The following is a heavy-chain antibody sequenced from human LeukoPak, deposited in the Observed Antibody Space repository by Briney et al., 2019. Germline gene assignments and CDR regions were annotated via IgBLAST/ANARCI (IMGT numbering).Heavy chain of an antibody. CDR3: ARVSSWGRWQQLPADY. D-gene: IGHD3-16*01. CDR2: INPNSGGT. J-gene: IGHJ4*02. V-gene: IGHV1-2*02. Sequence: ASVKVSCKASGYTFTGHYMHWVRQAPGQGLEWMGWINPNSGGTNYAQKFQGRVTMTRDMSTSTVYMELSSLRSEDTAVYYCARVSSWGRWQQLPADYWGQGTLVTVSS. CDR1: GYTFTGHY.